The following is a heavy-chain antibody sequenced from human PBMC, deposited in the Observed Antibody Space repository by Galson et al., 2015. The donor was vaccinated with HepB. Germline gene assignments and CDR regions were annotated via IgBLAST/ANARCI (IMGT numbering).Heavy chain of an antibody. CDR2: IIPIFGTA. D-gene: IGHD3-3*01. CDR1: GGTFSSYA. V-gene: IGHV1-69*13. J-gene: IGHJ5*02. Sequence: SVKVSCKASGGTFSSYAISWVRQAPGQGLEWMGGIIPIFGTANYARKFQGRVTITADESTSTAYMELSSLRSEDTAVYYCAREIYDFWSGLFDPWGQGTLVTVSS. CDR3: AREIYDFWSGLFDP.